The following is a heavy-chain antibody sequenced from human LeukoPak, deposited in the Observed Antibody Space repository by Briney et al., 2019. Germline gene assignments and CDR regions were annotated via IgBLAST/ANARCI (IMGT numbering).Heavy chain of an antibody. Sequence: GESLKISSKGSGSRFTSYWIAWVRQLPGKGLEWMGIIYPGDSDTRYSPSFQGQVTISADKSISTAYLQWSSLKASDTAMYYCARRVGSSWFFDYWGQGTLVTVSS. CDR2: IYPGDSDT. D-gene: IGHD6-13*01. V-gene: IGHV5-51*01. CDR3: ARRVGSSWFFDY. J-gene: IGHJ4*02. CDR1: GSRFTSYW.